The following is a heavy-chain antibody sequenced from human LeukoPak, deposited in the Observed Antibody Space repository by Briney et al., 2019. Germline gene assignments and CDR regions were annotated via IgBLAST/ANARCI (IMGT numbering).Heavy chain of an antibody. CDR2: ISGSGAYT. CDR3: VRGYGGNTFDY. CDR1: GFTFSSYA. D-gene: IGHD4/OR15-4a*01. Sequence: PGGSLRLSCAASGFTFSSYAMTWVRQAPGKGLEWVSTISGSGAYTYYADSVKGRYTISSDNAKNTLYLQMNSLRAEDTAVYYCVRGYGGNTFDYWGQGTLVTVYS. V-gene: IGHV3-23*01. J-gene: IGHJ4*02.